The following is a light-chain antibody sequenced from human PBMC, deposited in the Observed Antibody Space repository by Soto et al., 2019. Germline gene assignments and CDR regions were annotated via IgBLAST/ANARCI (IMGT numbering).Light chain of an antibody. CDR3: QSYYISLSVSVI. Sequence: QSVLTQPPSVSGAPGQRVTISCTGSSSNIGAGYDVQWYQQLPGAAPKLLIFGNSNRPSGVPDRFSGSRSGTSASLAITGLQADDEADDYCQSYYISLSVSVIFGGGTKLTVL. V-gene: IGLV1-40*01. CDR2: GNS. CDR1: SSNIGAGYD. J-gene: IGLJ2*01.